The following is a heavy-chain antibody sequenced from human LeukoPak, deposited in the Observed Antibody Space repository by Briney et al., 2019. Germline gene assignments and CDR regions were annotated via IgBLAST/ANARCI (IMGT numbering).Heavy chain of an antibody. V-gene: IGHV4-39*07. CDR3: ARRMQWELGLGYFDY. J-gene: IGHJ4*02. CDR2: IYYSGST. Sequence: SETLSLTCTVSGGSISSSSYYWGWIRQPPGKGLEWTGSIYYSGSTYYNPSLKSRVTISVDTSKNQFSLKLNSVTPEDTAVYYCARRMQWELGLGYFDYWGQGTLVTVSS. D-gene: IGHD1-26*01. CDR1: GGSISSSSYY.